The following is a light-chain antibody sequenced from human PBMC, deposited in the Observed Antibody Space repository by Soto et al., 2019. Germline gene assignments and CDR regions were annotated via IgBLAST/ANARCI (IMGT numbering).Light chain of an antibody. CDR1: SSDIGVFNY. Sequence: QSALTQPASVSGSPGQSITISCTGSSSDIGVFNYVSWYQQTPGNAPKIIIFEVTNRPSGVSNRFSGSKSGNMASLTISGLQAEDEADYYCSSFASTYTLLFGGGTKLTVL. J-gene: IGLJ2*01. CDR3: SSFASTYTLL. CDR2: EVT. V-gene: IGLV2-14*01.